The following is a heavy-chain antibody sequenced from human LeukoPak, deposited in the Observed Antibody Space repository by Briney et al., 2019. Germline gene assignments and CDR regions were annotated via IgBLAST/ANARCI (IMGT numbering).Heavy chain of an antibody. CDR1: GFTFSKYW. V-gene: IGHV3-74*01. Sequence: PGGSLRLSCAASGFTFSKYWMLWVRQAPGKGLESVSRINTDGTVTTYADSVKGRFTVSRDIADNTTFLQMNSVRDEDTAVYYCATKQWLAPPPDSWGQGTPVTVSS. CDR2: INTDGTVT. D-gene: IGHD6-19*01. J-gene: IGHJ4*02. CDR3: ATKQWLAPPPDS.